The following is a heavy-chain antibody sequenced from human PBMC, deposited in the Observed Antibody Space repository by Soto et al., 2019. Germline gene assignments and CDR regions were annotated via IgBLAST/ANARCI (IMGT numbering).Heavy chain of an antibody. Sequence: QVQLVQSGAEVKKPGASVKVSCKASGYTFTSYDINWVRQATGQGLEWMGWMNPKSGNTGYARKFQGRVTMTRDTSIRTAYMELSSLRYEDTAVYYCARGTRDDYVWGSYRYSYFDYWGQGTLVTVSS. CDR1: GYTFTSYD. J-gene: IGHJ4*02. D-gene: IGHD3-16*02. V-gene: IGHV1-8*01. CDR3: ARGTRDDYVWGSYRYSYFDY. CDR2: MNPKSGNT.